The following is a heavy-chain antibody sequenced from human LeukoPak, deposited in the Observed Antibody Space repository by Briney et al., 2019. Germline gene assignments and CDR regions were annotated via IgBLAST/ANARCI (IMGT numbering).Heavy chain of an antibody. J-gene: IGHJ6*02. CDR3: ARHPVLLSGMDV. CDR1: GDSIRTYS. Sequence: SETLSLTCTVSGDSIRTYSWSWIRQSPGKGLEWIGYIDYTGSTNYNPSLKSRVTTSVDTPKNHFSLKLTSVTAADTAVYYCARHPVLLSGMDVWGQGTTVTVSS. D-gene: IGHD3-10*01. V-gene: IGHV4-59*08. CDR2: IDYTGST.